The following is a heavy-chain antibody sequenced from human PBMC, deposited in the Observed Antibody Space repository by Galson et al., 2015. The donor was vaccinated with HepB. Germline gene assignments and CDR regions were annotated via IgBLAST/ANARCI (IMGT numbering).Heavy chain of an antibody. CDR2: IKSKTDGGTT. D-gene: IGHD1-7*01. Sequence: SLRLSCAASGFTFSNAWMSWVRQAPGKGLEWVGRIKSKTDGGTTDYAAPVKGRFTISRDDSKNTLYLQMNSLKTEDTAVYYCTTDFLGYNWNYVVPFDYWGQGTLVTVSS. J-gene: IGHJ4*02. V-gene: IGHV3-15*01. CDR3: TTDFLGYNWNYVVPFDY. CDR1: GFTFSNAW.